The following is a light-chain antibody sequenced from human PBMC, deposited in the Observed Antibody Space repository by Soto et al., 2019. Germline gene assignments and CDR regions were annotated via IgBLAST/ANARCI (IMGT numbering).Light chain of an antibody. CDR3: QEYNNLPGT. Sequence: IVMTQSPATLSVSPGERATLSCRASQRVNSNLAWYQQKPGQAPRLLIYRASTRATGIPARFSRSGSGTEFTLTISSLQSEDFAVYYCQEYNNLPGTFGQVTKVDSK. J-gene: IGKJ1*01. CDR1: QRVNSN. CDR2: RAS. V-gene: IGKV3-15*01.